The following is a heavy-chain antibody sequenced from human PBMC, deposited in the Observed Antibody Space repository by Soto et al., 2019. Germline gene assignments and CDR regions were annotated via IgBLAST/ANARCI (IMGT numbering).Heavy chain of an antibody. J-gene: IGHJ6*04. CDR3: ASSMRVVVRNYYYYGMDV. V-gene: IGHV1-2*02. CDR2: INPNSGGT. D-gene: IGHD3-22*01. Sequence: ASVKVSCKASGYTFTGYYMHWVRQAPGQGLEWMGWINPNSGGTNYAQKFQGRVTMTRDTSISTAYMELSRLRSDDAAVYYCASSMRVVVRNYYYYGMDVWGKGTKVTVSS. CDR1: GYTFTGYY.